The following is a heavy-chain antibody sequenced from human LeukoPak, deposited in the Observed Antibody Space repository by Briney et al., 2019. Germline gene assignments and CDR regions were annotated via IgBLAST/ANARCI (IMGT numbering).Heavy chain of an antibody. D-gene: IGHD4-11*01. CDR3: ARGYNNYGYVFDI. V-gene: IGHV3-21*01. Sequence: GGSLRLSCAASGFTFSSHSMNWVRQAPGRGLEWVSSISSSSIYTYYADSVKGRFTISRDNAKNSLYLQMNSLRAEDTAVYYCARGYNNYGYVFDIWGQGTVVTVSS. CDR2: ISSSSIYT. J-gene: IGHJ3*02. CDR1: GFTFSSHS.